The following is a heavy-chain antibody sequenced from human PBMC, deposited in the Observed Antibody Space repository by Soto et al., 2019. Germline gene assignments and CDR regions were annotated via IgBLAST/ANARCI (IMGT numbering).Heavy chain of an antibody. CDR3: AKDEPYIGSYLRGRGRFDY. CDR2: ISGGGTSI. J-gene: IGHJ4*02. V-gene: IGHV3-23*01. D-gene: IGHD1-26*01. CDR1: GFTFGNYA. Sequence: EVQLLESGGGLVQPGGSLRLSCEASGFTFGNYAMTWVRQAPGKGLEWVAAISGGGTSIFSADSVKGRFTISRDNSNNTLYLHMNNLRAEDTAIYYCAKDEPYIGSYLRGRGRFDYWGQGTLVTVSS.